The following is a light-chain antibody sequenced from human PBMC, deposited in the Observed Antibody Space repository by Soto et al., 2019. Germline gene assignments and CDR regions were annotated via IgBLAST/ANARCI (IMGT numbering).Light chain of an antibody. CDR3: RSYAGSYTYV. CDR1: SSDVGGYNY. J-gene: IGLJ1*01. Sequence: QSVLTQPRSVSGSPGQSVTISCTGTSSDVGGYNYVSWYQQHPGKAPKLMIYDVSKRPSGVPDRFSGSKSGNTASLTISGLQAEYEADYYCRSYAGSYTYVFGPGTKLTVL. V-gene: IGLV2-11*01. CDR2: DVS.